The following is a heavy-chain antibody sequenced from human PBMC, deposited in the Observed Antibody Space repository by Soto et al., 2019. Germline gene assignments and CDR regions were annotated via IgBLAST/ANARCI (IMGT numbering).Heavy chain of an antibody. V-gene: IGHV3-48*02. J-gene: IGHJ6*02. CDR3: ARDPMVRGVIEYYYYYGMDV. D-gene: IGHD3-10*01. CDR1: GFTFNSYS. Sequence: GSLRLSCAASGFTFNSYSMNCVRQAPGKGLEWVSYISTSTIYYADSVKGRFTISRDNAKNSLYLQMNSLRDEDTAVYYCARDPMVRGVIEYYYYYGMDVWGQGTTVTVSS. CDR2: ISTSTI.